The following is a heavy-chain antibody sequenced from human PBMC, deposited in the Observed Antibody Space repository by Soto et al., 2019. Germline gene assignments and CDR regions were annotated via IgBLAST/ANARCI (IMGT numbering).Heavy chain of an antibody. Sequence: ALSVTCTVSGGSSRTGGYYWSWIRHYPGKGLEWLGYIDGSGYTFYNPSLQSRLTLSMDTSKNQFSLKLSSATAADTAVYFCARKQAGFFYGIDYWGQGTLVTVSS. V-gene: IGHV4-31*03. D-gene: IGHD3-3*01. CDR3: ARKQAGFFYGIDY. CDR1: GGSSRTGGYY. CDR2: IDGSGYT. J-gene: IGHJ4*02.